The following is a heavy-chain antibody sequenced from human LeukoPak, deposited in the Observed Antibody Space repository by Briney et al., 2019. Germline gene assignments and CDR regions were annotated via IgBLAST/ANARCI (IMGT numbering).Heavy chain of an antibody. J-gene: IGHJ4*02. D-gene: IGHD1-26*01. CDR1: GFTFDDYS. CDR2: TSCDGGST. CDR3: AKDLGATTGGY. V-gene: IGHV3-43D*04. Sequence: GGSLRLSCAASGFTFDDYSMHWVRQAPGKGLEWVSLTSCDGGSTYYADSVKGRFTISRDNSKNSLYLQMNSLRAEDTALYYCAKDLGATTGGYWGQGTLVTVSS.